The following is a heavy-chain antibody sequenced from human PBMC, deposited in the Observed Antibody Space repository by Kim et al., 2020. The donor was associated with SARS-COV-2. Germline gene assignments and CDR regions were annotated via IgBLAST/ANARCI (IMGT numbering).Heavy chain of an antibody. CDR3: ARGGGGWLGEGNDY. D-gene: IGHD6-19*01. J-gene: IGHJ4*02. CDR1: GFTVSSNY. Sequence: GGSLRLSCAASGFTVSSNYMSWVRQAPGKGLEWVSVIYSGGSTYYADSVKGRFTISRDNSKNTLYLQMNSLRAEDTAVYYCARGGGGWLGEGNDYWGQGTLVTGSS. CDR2: IYSGGST. V-gene: IGHV3-66*01.